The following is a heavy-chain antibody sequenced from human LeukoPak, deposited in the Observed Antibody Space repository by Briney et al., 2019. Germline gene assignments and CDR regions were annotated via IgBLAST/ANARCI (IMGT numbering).Heavy chain of an antibody. CDR3: AREGPYYGSGSYYYYYYGMDV. CDR2: ISSSGSTI. J-gene: IGHJ6*02. Sequence: GGSLRLSCSASGFTFSDYYMSWIRQAPGKGLEWVSYISSSGSTIYYADSVKGRFTISRDNAKNSLYRQMNSLRAEDTAVYYCAREGPYYGSGSYYYYYYGMDVWGQGTTVTVSS. V-gene: IGHV3-11*01. D-gene: IGHD3-10*01. CDR1: GFTFSDYY.